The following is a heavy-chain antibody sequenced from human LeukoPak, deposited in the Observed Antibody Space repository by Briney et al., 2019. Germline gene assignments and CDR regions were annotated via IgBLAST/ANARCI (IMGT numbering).Heavy chain of an antibody. D-gene: IGHD3-10*01. CDR1: GGSISSCSYY. J-gene: IGHJ4*02. V-gene: IGHV4-61*02. CDR3: ARERDGSGTQRGLDY. CDR2: IYTSGST. Sequence: PSQTLSLTCTVSGGSISSCSYYWSWIRQPAGKGVEWIVRIYTSGSTNDNPALKSRTTISVDTSKNQFSLKLSSVTAADTAVYYCARERDGSGTQRGLDYWGQGTLVNVSS.